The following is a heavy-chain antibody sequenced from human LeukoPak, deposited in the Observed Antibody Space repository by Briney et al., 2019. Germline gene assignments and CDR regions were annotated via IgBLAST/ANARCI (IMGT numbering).Heavy chain of an antibody. CDR3: ACSGSYFDY. D-gene: IGHD1-26*01. CDR2: IYHTGST. V-gene: IGHV4-30-2*01. Sequence: SETLSLTCAVSGGSISSGGYSWNWIRQPPGKGLEWIGYIYHTGSTYYNPSLKSRVTISVDMSKNQFSLKLNSVTAADTAVYYCACSGSYFDYWGQGTLVTVSS. CDR1: GGSISSGGYS. J-gene: IGHJ4*02.